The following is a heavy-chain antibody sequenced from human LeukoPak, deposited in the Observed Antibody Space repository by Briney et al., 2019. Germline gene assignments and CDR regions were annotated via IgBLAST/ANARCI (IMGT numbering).Heavy chain of an antibody. CDR1: GFTFSSYA. CDR2: ISGSGGST. J-gene: IGHJ4*02. D-gene: IGHD3-10*01. CDR3: ARASGPFDY. Sequence: GGSLRLSCAASGFTFSSYAMTWVRQAPGKGLEWVSAISGSGGSTYYADSVKGRFTISRDNSKNTLYLQMNSLRAEDTAVYSCARASGPFDYWGQGTLVTVSS. V-gene: IGHV3-23*01.